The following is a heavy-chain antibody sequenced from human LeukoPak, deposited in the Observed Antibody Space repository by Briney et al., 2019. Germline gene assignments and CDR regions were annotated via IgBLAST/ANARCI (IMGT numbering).Heavy chain of an antibody. Sequence: GGSLRLSCAASGFTFSGYEMNWVRQAPGKGLEWVSYISSSGSIIYCADSVKGRFTISRDNAKNSLYLQMNSLRAEDTAVYYCARGGASSLDNWGQGTLVTVSS. CDR2: ISSSGSII. J-gene: IGHJ4*02. V-gene: IGHV3-48*03. CDR3: ARGGASSLDN. D-gene: IGHD1-26*01. CDR1: GFTFSGYE.